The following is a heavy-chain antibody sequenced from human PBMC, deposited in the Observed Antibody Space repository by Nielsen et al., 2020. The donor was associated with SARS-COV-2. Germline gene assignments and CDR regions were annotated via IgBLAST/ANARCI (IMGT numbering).Heavy chain of an antibody. CDR3: AKGLME. Sequence: GESLKISCAASGFTFNNYVMHWVRQVPGKGLEWVALISYDGSDKDYADSVKGRFTISRDSSKNTLYLQMSSLRPEDTALYYCAKGLMEWGQGTLVTVSS. CDR1: GFTFNNYV. CDR2: ISYDGSDK. V-gene: IGHV3-30*18. J-gene: IGHJ4*02. D-gene: IGHD3-10*01.